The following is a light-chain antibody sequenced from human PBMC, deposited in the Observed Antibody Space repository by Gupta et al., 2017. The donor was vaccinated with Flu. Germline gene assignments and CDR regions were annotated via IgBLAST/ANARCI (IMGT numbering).Light chain of an antibody. CDR2: DVT. Sequence: SITISCSGTSSDVGFYNRVSWYQHHPGNLPRVIIYDVTYRPSGVSNRFSGSKSGDTASLTITGLQAGDEGDYYCKSYTVRNTYVFGSGTKVTVL. V-gene: IGLV2-14*03. J-gene: IGLJ1*01. CDR3: KSYTVRNTYV. CDR1: SSDVGFYNR.